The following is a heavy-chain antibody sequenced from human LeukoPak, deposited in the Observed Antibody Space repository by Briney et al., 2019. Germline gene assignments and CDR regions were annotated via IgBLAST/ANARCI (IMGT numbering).Heavy chain of an antibody. V-gene: IGHV3-48*03. Sequence: PGGSLRLSCAASGFTFSNYEMNWVRQAPGQGLEWVSYISSGGTTIYYADSVKGRFTTSRDNAKNSLYLQMNSLRAEDTAVYYCARDHSTSWTNWFDPWGQGTLVTVSS. J-gene: IGHJ5*02. CDR2: ISSGGTTI. CDR1: GFTFSNYE. CDR3: ARDHSTSWTNWFDP. D-gene: IGHD2-2*01.